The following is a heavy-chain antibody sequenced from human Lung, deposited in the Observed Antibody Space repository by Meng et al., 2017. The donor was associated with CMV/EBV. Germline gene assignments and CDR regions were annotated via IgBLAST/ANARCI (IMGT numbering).Heavy chain of an antibody. CDR3: VRGDYYDSNSSQVALDT. V-gene: IGHV4-59*01. D-gene: IGHD3-22*01. Sequence: SETLSLXCTISGGSISRYYWSWIRQPPGKGLEWIGYIYYSGSTNYNPSLKSRVTMSVDTSKNQFSLMLSSVTAADTAVYYCVRGDYYDSNSSQVALDTWGQGTXVTVSS. CDR1: GGSISRYY. J-gene: IGHJ3*02. CDR2: IYYSGST.